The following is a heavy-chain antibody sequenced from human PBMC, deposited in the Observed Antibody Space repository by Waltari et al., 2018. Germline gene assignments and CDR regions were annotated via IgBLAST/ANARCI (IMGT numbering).Heavy chain of an antibody. CDR1: GLTFSAYW. V-gene: IGHV3-74*01. D-gene: IGHD3-16*01. J-gene: IGHJ4*02. Sequence: EGQLVESGGGFVQPGESLRLSCVDSGLTFSAYWMQWDRRGPGKGLEWVSRISTEGSMTAYANSVKGRFTISRDNGQKTVYLEMRSLRPEDTAIYYCSRDPYGDWGQGTLVTVSS. CDR3: SRDPYGD. CDR2: ISTEGSMT.